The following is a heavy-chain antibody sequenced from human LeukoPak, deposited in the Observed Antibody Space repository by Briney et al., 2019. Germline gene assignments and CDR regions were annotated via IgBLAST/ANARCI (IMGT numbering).Heavy chain of an antibody. J-gene: IGHJ4*02. V-gene: IGHV1-46*01. Sequence: ASVKVSCKASGYTFTSYYMHWVRQAPGQGLEWMGIINPSGGSTSYAQKFQGRVTMTRDMSTSTVYMELSSLRSEDTAVYYCAKASEITIFGVAGTDYWGQGTLVTVSP. D-gene: IGHD3-3*01. CDR1: GYTFTSYY. CDR3: AKASEITIFGVAGTDY. CDR2: INPSGGST.